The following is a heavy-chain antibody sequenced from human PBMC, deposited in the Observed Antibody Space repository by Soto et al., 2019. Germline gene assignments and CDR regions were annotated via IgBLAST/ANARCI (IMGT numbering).Heavy chain of an antibody. CDR2: AYWDDDN. CDR1: GFSLSTTGVG. Sequence: QITLKESGPTLVKPTQTLTLTCSFSGFSLSTTGVGVGWIRQPPGKALEWLGFAYWDDDNRYSPSLKSRLTITNDTSGNQVVLTMTTMHPVDTATYFCAHRRGGYNCDDAHFDYWGQGTLVTVSS. CDR3: AHRRGGYNCDDAHFDY. J-gene: IGHJ4*02. D-gene: IGHD1-20*01. V-gene: IGHV2-5*02.